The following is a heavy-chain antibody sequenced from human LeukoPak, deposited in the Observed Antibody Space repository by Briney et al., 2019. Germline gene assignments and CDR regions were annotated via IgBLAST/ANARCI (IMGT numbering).Heavy chain of an antibody. CDR1: GFTFSRYW. D-gene: IGHD3-10*01. J-gene: IGHJ4*02. V-gene: IGHV3-30*02. Sequence: PGGSLRLSCAASGFTFSRYWMHWVRQAPGKGLEWVAFIRYDGSNKYYADSVKGRFTISRDNSKNTLYLQMNSLRAEDTAVYYCAKVGYGSGSYRSYWGQGTLVTVSS. CDR3: AKVGYGSGSYRSY. CDR2: IRYDGSNK.